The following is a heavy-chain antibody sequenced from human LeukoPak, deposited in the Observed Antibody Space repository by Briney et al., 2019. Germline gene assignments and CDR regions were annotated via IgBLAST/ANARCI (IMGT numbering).Heavy chain of an antibody. V-gene: IGHV4-59*11. CDR3: ARVPGDYAGY. CDR1: GGSISSHY. J-gene: IGHJ4*02. CDR2: IYYSGST. Sequence: SETLSLTCTVSGGSISSHYWSWIRQPPGKGLEWIGYIYYSGSTNYNPSLKSRVAISVDTSKNQFSLKLSSVTAADTAVYYCARVPGDYAGYWGQGTLVTVSS.